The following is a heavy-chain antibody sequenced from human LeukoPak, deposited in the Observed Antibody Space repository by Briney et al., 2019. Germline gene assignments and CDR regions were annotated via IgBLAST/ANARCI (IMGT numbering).Heavy chain of an antibody. CDR1: GFTVISNN. CDR2: IYSGGTT. J-gene: IGHJ6*02. V-gene: IGHV3-53*04. Sequence: RPGGSLRLSCAASGFTVISNNMNWVRQAPGKGLQWVSVIYSGGTTYYADSVKGRFTFSRHNSKNTLYLQMTSLRPEDTAVYYCARGHNHYYYGMDVWGQGTTVTVSS. D-gene: IGHD1-1*01. CDR3: ARGHNHYYYGMDV.